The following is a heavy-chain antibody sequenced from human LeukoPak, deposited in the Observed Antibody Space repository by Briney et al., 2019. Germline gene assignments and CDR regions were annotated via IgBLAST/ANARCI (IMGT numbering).Heavy chain of an antibody. CDR1: GTSVSSYY. D-gene: IGHD2-8*02. CDR2: IYTRGST. V-gene: IGHV4-4*07. J-gene: IGHJ3*02. Sequence: PSETLSLTCTVSGTSVSSYYWSWIRQPAGRGLEWIGRIYTRGSTNYNPSLQSRVPMSVDSSKSQFSLRLTSVTAADTAIYYCARGRYCSATTCSGGDAFDIWGQGTVVTVSS. CDR3: ARGRYCSATTCSGGDAFDI.